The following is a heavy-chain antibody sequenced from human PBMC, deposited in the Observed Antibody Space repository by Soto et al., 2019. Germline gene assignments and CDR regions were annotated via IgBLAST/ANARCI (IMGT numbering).Heavy chain of an antibody. CDR3: ARVQYSSGFYYDY. V-gene: IGHV5-51*01. J-gene: IGHJ4*02. D-gene: IGHD6-19*01. CDR2: IYPTDSDT. Sequence: GESLKISCKGSGYSFTSYWIGWVRQMPGKGLEWMGIIYPTDSDTRYSPSFQGQVTISADRSISTAYLQWSSLKASDTAMYYCARVQYSSGFYYDYWGQGTLFTVSS. CDR1: GYSFTSYW.